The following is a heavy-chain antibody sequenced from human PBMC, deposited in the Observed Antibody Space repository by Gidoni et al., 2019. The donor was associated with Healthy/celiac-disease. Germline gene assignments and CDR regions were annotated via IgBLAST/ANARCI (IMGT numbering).Heavy chain of an antibody. D-gene: IGHD2-15*01. J-gene: IGHJ5*02. CDR1: GYTFTSSG. V-gene: IGHV1-18*01. Sequence: QVQLVQSGAEVKKPGASVQVSCHAPGYTFTSSGSSGVQQAPGNGLEWRGWISAYNGKTNYAQKLEGRVTMTTDTSTSTAYMELRGLRSDDTAVYYGARVRIVEFDPWGQGTLVTVSS. CDR3: ARVRIVEFDP. CDR2: ISAYNGKT.